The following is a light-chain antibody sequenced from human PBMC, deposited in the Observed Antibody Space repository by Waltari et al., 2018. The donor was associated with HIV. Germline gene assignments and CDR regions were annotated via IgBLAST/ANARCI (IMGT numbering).Light chain of an antibody. V-gene: IGLV2-23*02. J-gene: IGLJ2*01. CDR3: CSYAGSSTSVV. CDR2: EVS. Sequence: QSALTQPAPVSGSPGQSTTISCTGTSRDVGSYNLVSWYQQHPGKAPKLMFYEVSQRPSGVSNRFSGSKSGNTASLTISVLQAEDEADYYCCSYAGSSTSVVFGGGTKLTVL. CDR1: SRDVGSYNL.